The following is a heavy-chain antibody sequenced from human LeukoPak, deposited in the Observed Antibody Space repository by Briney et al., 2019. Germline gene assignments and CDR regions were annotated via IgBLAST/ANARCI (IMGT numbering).Heavy chain of an antibody. CDR2: INLTGDT. Sequence: PSETLSLTCAVYGGSFSGYYWSWIRQPPGKGLEWIGEINLTGDTNYNPSLTSRVTISVDTSKNQFSLKLSSVTAADTAVYYCARLFPSYCSGGSCYSRVAFDIWGQGTMVTVSS. D-gene: IGHD2-15*01. CDR3: ARLFPSYCSGGSCYSRVAFDI. V-gene: IGHV4-34*01. CDR1: GGSFSGYY. J-gene: IGHJ3*02.